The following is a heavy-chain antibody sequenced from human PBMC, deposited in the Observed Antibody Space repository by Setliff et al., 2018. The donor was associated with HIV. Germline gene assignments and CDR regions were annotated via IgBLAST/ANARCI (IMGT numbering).Heavy chain of an antibody. J-gene: IGHJ4*02. D-gene: IGHD2-8*02. V-gene: IGHV4-59*04. CDR2: IYHVGGT. CDR3: ARQESYGNGGLYYFDY. Sequence: SETLSLTCTVSGGSISSYYWSWIRQPPGRGLEWVGYIYHVGGTYYNPSLKSRVTISVDTSKNQFSLKLSSVTAADTAVYYCARQESYGNGGLYYFDYWGQGTLVTVSS. CDR1: GGSISSYY.